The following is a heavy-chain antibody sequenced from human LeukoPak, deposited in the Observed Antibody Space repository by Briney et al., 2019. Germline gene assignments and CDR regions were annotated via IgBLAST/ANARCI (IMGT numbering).Heavy chain of an antibody. CDR1: GGSFSGYY. Sequence: SETLSLTCAVYGGSFSGYYWSWIRQPPGKGLEWIGEINHSGSTNYNPSLKSRVTISVGTSKNQFSLKLSSVTAADTAVYYCARGPANDYGGTLYYYYMDVWGKGTTVTVSS. CDR2: INHSGST. CDR3: ARGPANDYGGTLYYYYMDV. J-gene: IGHJ6*03. D-gene: IGHD4-23*01. V-gene: IGHV4-34*01.